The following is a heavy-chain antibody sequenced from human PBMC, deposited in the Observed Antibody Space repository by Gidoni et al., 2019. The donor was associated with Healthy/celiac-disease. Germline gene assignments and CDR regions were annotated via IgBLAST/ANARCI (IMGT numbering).Heavy chain of an antibody. D-gene: IGHD5-18*01. CDR2: IYYKGST. V-gene: IGHV4-59*01. Sequence: QVQLQESSPGLAKPSETRSLNCTVSGGSIRRYYWSWFQQPPGKGLEWIGYIYYKGSTNYNPSLKSRVTISVDMSKNQSSLRLSSVTAADTAVYYCARDGWGGYSFDYWGQGTLVTVSS. J-gene: IGHJ4*02. CDR3: ARDGWGGYSFDY. CDR1: GGSIRRYY.